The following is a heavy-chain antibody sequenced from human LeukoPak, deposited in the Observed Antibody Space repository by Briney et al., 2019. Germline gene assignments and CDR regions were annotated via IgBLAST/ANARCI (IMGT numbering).Heavy chain of an antibody. CDR3: AKDSQLTCGGPDY. V-gene: IGHV3-33*06. CDR2: IWYDGSNK. J-gene: IGHJ4*02. D-gene: IGHD4-23*01. Sequence: GGSLRLSCAASGFTFSSNGMDWVRQAPGKGLEWVAVIWYDGSNKYYADSVKGRFTISRDNSKTTLYLQMTSLRAEDTAVYYCAKDSQLTCGGPDYWGQGTLVTVSS. CDR1: GFTFSSNG.